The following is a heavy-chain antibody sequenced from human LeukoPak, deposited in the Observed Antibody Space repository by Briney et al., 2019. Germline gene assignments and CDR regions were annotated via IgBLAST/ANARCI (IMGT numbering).Heavy chain of an antibody. D-gene: IGHD3-22*01. V-gene: IGHV3-23*01. CDR2: ISGSGGST. J-gene: IGHJ4*02. CDR3: AKSSYYDSSGSSYFAY. CDR1: GFTFSSYA. Sequence: GGSLRLSCAASGFTFSSYAMSWVRQAPGKGLEWVSAISGSGGSTYYADSVKGRFTISRDNSKNTLYLQMNSLTAEDTAVSYCAKSSYYDSSGSSYFAYWGQATLVTVSS.